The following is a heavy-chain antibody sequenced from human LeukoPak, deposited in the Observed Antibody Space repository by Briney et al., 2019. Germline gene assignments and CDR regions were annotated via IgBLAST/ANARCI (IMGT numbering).Heavy chain of an antibody. Sequence: PSETLSLTCAAYGGSFSGYYWSWIRQPPGKGLEWIGEINHSGSTNYNPSLKSRVTISVDTSKNQFSLKLSSVTAADTAVYYCARDIAAAFDCWGQGTLVTVSS. CDR3: ARDIAAAFDC. V-gene: IGHV4-34*01. J-gene: IGHJ4*02. D-gene: IGHD6-13*01. CDR2: INHSGST. CDR1: GGSFSGYY.